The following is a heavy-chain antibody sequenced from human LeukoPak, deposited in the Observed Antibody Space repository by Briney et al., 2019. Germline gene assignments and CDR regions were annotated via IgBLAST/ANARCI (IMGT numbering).Heavy chain of an antibody. V-gene: IGHV3-21*03. CDR2: ISTMSSYT. J-gene: IGHJ5*02. D-gene: IGHD3-16*01. CDR3: ARGTFDSFDP. Sequence: ESLSLSCVASGLTFSSYSTGWDRQAAGEWREWVSSISTMSSYTNYADSVKDRFTISRDNAKNSLYLQMNSLRAEDTAVYYCARGTFDSFDPWGQGTLVTVSS. CDR1: GLTFSSYS.